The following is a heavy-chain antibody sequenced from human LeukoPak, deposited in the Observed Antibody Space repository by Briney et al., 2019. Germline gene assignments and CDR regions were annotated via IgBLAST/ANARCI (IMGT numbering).Heavy chain of an antibody. J-gene: IGHJ4*02. CDR1: GFTFDDYG. V-gene: IGHV3-20*04. CDR2: INWNGGST. CDR3: ARVLAAAGTRFFDY. Sequence: GSLRLSCAASGFTFDDYGMSWVHQAPGKGLEWVSGINWNGGSTGYADSVKGRFTISRDNAKNSLYLQMNSLRAEDTALYYCARVLAAAGTRFFDYWGQGTLVTVSS. D-gene: IGHD6-13*01.